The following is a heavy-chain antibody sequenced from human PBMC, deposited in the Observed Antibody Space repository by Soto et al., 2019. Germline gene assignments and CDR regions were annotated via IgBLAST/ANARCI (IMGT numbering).Heavy chain of an antibody. CDR2: IYNSGST. CDR3: ATYRKFFQI. Sequence: WIRQSPGKGLEGIGFIYNSGSTYYNSSLKSRVTISVDRYKNHFFLNLTSVTAADTAVYYCATYRKFFQIWGQWTKVPVS. J-gene: IGHJ3*02. V-gene: IGHV4-30-2*06.